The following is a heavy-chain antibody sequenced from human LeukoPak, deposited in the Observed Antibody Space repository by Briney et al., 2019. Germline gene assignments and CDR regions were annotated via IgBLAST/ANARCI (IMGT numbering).Heavy chain of an antibody. Sequence: GGSLRLSCATSGFIFSSYWMTWVRQAPGKGLEWVANINRDGSVKHYVDSVKGRFTISRDNANNSLYLQMNSLRAEDTAVYYCAKGLYYDFWSGYLTRDAFDIWGQGTMVTVSS. V-gene: IGHV3-7*03. CDR3: AKGLYYDFWSGYLTRDAFDI. D-gene: IGHD3-3*01. CDR1: GFIFSSYW. CDR2: INRDGSVK. J-gene: IGHJ3*02.